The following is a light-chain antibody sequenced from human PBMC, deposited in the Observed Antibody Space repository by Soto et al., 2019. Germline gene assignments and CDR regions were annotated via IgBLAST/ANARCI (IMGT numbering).Light chain of an antibody. CDR3: HQYKDWPLT. CDR2: GAS. V-gene: IGKV3-15*01. Sequence: EIVMTQSPVTLSLSPGERATLSCRASEDSGNNLAWYQQKPGQPPRLLIFGASTRATNIAARFGGAGSGTEFTLTITSLQSGDFATYSCHQYKDWPLTFGGGNKVEI. CDR1: EDSGNN. J-gene: IGKJ4*01.